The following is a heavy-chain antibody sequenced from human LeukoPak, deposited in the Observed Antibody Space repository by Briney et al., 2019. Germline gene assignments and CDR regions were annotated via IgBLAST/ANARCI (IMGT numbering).Heavy chain of an antibody. CDR3: ARAWSSHGTFDH. V-gene: IGHV4-39*07. D-gene: IGHD1-1*01. J-gene: IGHJ4*02. Sequence: PSETLSLTCTVSDGSISSSGYYWGWIRQPPGKGLEWIGSIYYRGNTYYNPSRKSRVTISLDTSKNQFSLKLTSVTAAATAVYYCARAWSSHGTFDHWGQGTLVTVSS. CDR2: IYYRGNT. CDR1: DGSISSSGYY.